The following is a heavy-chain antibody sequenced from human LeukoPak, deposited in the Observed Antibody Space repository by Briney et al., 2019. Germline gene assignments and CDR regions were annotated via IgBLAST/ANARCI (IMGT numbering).Heavy chain of an antibody. CDR1: GFTFSSHW. Sequence: GGSLRLSCAASGFTFSSHWMHWVRQAPGKGLVWVSRINSDGSSISYADSVKGRFTISRDNAKNTLYLQMNSLRAEDTAVYYCAQQVGYCSSGSCYFTYWGQGTLVTVSS. CDR3: AQQVGYCSSGSCYFTY. J-gene: IGHJ1*01. CDR2: INSDGSSI. D-gene: IGHD2-15*01. V-gene: IGHV3-74*01.